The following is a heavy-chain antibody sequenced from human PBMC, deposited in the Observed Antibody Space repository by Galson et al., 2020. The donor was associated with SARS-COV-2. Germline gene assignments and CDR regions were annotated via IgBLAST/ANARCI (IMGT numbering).Heavy chain of an antibody. V-gene: IGHV3-30-3*01. J-gene: IGHJ4*02. CDR1: GFTFSSYA. CDR3: ARDSGAMLDY. CDR2: ISYDGSNK. D-gene: IGHD5-12*01. Sequence: SLKISCAASGFTFSSYAMHWVRQAPGKGLEWVAVISYDGSNKYYADPVKGRFTISRDNSKNTLYLQMNSLRAEDTAVYYCARDSGAMLDYWGQGTLVTVSS.